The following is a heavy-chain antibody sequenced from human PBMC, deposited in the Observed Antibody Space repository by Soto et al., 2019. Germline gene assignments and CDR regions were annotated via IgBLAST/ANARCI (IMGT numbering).Heavy chain of an antibody. D-gene: IGHD2-2*01. CDR2: ISHSGTT. Sequence: PSETLSLTCAVYGGSFTGFYSTWVRQPPGKGPEWIGEISHSGTTNFNPSLISRVTLYADRLRNQQSLTLTSVTAADTAVYYCARGVNSTNAFDVWGQGTMVTVSS. CDR1: GGSFTGFY. V-gene: IGHV4-34*01. J-gene: IGHJ3*01. CDR3: ARGVNSTNAFDV.